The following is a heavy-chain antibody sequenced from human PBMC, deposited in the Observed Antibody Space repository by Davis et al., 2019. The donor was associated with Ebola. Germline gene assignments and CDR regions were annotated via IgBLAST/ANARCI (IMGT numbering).Heavy chain of an antibody. CDR2: ISSSGSTI. CDR3: ARVPVVGFQIDY. CDR1: GFTFSDYY. Sequence: GGSLRLSCAASGFTFSDYYMSWIRQAPGKGLEWVSYISSSGSTIYYADSVKGRFTISRDNAKNSLYLQMNSLRDEDTAVYYCARVPVVGFQIDYWGQGTLVTVSS. V-gene: IGHV3-11*04. D-gene: IGHD2-15*01. J-gene: IGHJ4*02.